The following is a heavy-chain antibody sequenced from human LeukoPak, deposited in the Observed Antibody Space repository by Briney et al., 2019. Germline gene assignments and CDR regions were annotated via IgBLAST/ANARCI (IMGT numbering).Heavy chain of an antibody. CDR1: GFTFSNAW. V-gene: IGHV3-15*01. CDR2: IKSKSDGGTI. Sequence: GGSLRLSCAASGFTFSNAWMNWVRQAPGKGLEWVGRIKSKSDGGTIDYVAPVKGRFTISRDDSKNMLYLQMNSVKTEDTAMYYCTTNYYDSSGLGYWGQGTLVTVSS. J-gene: IGHJ4*02. CDR3: TTNYYDSSGLGY. D-gene: IGHD3-22*01.